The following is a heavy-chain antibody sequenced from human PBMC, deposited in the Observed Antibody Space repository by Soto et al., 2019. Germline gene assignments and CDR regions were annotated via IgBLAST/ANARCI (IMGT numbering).Heavy chain of an antibody. CDR2: ISSSSFTI. D-gene: IGHD2-2*01. CDR1: GFRFSDYS. V-gene: IGHV3-48*01. Sequence: GGSLRLSCAASGFRFSDYSMNWVRQAPGRGLEWVSYISSSSFTIHYADSVKGRFTISRDNAKNSLYLQMNSLRAEDTAVFYCATTEEIVVVPAALDYWGQGTLVTVSS. J-gene: IGHJ4*02. CDR3: ATTEEIVVVPAALDY.